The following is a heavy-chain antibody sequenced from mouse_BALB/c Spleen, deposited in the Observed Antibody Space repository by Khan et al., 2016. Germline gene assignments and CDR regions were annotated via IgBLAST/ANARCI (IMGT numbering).Heavy chain of an antibody. J-gene: IGHJ4*01. Sequence: QVQLKESGPGLVAPSQSLSITCTVSGFSLTGYGVNWVRQPPGKGLEWLGMIRGDGSTDYNSALKSRLSISKDNSKSQVFLKMNSLSTDTARDYCARDDYAMDYWGQGTSVTVSS. CDR1: GFSLTGYG. CDR2: IRGDGST. CDR3: ARDDYAMDY. V-gene: IGHV2-6-7*01.